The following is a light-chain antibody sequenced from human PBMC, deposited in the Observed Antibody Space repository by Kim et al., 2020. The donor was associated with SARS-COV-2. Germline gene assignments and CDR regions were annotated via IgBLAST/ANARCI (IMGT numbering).Light chain of an antibody. CDR1: KVGDKY. J-gene: IGLJ1*01. V-gene: IGLV3-1*01. CDR2: QDT. Sequence: VPPDQTARFTCSGDKVGDKYVCWYQQKPGQSPVLVIYQDTKRPSGIPERFSGSNSGNTATLTISGTQAMDEADYYCQAWDSSTYVFGPGTKVTVL. CDR3: QAWDSSTYV.